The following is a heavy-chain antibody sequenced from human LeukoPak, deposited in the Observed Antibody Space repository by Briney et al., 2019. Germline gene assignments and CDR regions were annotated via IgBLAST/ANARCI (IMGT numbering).Heavy chain of an antibody. CDR1: GGSISSYY. D-gene: IGHD2-2*01. CDR3: ARVIANDLVVPAAIAFDI. V-gene: IGHV4-59*01. J-gene: IGHJ3*02. CDR2: IYYSGST. Sequence: PSETLSLTCTVSGGSISSYYWSWIRQPPGKGLEWIGYIYYSGSTNYNPSLKSRVTISVDTSKNQFSLKLSSVTAADTAVYYCARVIANDLVVPAAIAFDIWGQGTMVTVSS.